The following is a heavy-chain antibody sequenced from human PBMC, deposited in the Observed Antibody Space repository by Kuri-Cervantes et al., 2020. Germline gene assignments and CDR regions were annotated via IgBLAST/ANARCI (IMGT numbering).Heavy chain of an antibody. Sequence: GGSLRLSCATSGFTFSSYGMNWVRQAPGKGLEWVSSITSSSTYMYYADSLKGRFTISRDNSKNTLYLQMNSLRAEDTAVYYCAKAKPTYSSGWIDYWGQGTLVTVSS. CDR3: AKAKPTYSSGWIDY. CDR1: GFTFSSYG. CDR2: ITSSSTYM. J-gene: IGHJ4*02. D-gene: IGHD6-19*01. V-gene: IGHV3-21*01.